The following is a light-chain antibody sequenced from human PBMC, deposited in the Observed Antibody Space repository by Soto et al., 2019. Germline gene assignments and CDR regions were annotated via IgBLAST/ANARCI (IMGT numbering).Light chain of an antibody. CDR1: QSVSSY. V-gene: IGKV3-11*01. CDR2: DAS. CDR3: QQPYT. J-gene: IGKJ2*01. Sequence: EIVLTQSPATLSLSPGERATLSCRASQSVSSYLAWYQQKPGQAPRLLIYDASNRATGIPARFSGSGSRTHLNLTISNIEPEDFAVYYCQQPYTFGQGTKLEIK.